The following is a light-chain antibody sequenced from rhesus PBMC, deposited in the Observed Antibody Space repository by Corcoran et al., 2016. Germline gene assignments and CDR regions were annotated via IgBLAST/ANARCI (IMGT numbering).Light chain of an antibody. J-gene: IGKJ4*01. V-gene: IGKV1-32*02. CDR1: QGISSY. CDR3: QQGNSNPLT. Sequence: DIQMSQSPSSLSASVGDRVTITCRASQGISSYLNWYQKKPGKAPKLLIYYANSLASGVPSRFSGSGPGTEFTLTISSLQPEDFATYYCQQGNSNPLTFSGGTKVELK. CDR2: YAN.